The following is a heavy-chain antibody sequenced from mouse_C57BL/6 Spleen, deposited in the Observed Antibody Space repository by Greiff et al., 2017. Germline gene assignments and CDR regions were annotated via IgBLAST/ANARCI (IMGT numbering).Heavy chain of an antibody. CDR2: IRNKANGSTT. V-gene: IGHV7-3*01. CDR3: ARCNRYYAMDY. J-gene: IGHJ4*01. CDR1: GFTFTDYY. Sequence: DVKLVESGGGLVQPGGSLSLSCAASGFTFTDYYLSWVRQPPGKALEWLGFIRNKANGSTTEYRVSVNGRFTISRDNSQSILYLQMNALVAEDSATYYCARCNRYYAMDYWGQGTSVTVSS.